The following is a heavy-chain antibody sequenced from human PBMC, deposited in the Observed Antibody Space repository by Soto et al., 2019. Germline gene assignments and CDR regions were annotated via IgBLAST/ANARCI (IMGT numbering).Heavy chain of an antibody. CDR3: ARGRDGSNYYFDY. CDR1: GGTFSDSV. J-gene: IGHJ4*02. V-gene: IGHV1-69*13. CDR2: IVPIFGKA. Sequence: SVKVSCKASGGTFSDSVTSWVRQAPGQGLEWMGGIVPIFGKANLAEKFQDRVTITADESTSTAYMKLSSLRSEDTAVYYCARGRDGSNYYFDYWGQGTLVTVSS. D-gene: IGHD3-10*01.